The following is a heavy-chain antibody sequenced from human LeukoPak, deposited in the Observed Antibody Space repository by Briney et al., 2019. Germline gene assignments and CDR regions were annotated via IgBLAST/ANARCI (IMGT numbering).Heavy chain of an antibody. D-gene: IGHD3-10*01. CDR1: GGTFSSYA. CDR3: ARVGSFGELPQYYFDY. Sequence: SVKVSCKASGGTFSSYAISWVRQAPGQGLEWMGGIIPIFGTANYAQRFQGRVTITADESTSTAYMELSSLRSEDTAVYYCARVGSFGELPQYYFDYWGQGTLVTVSS. V-gene: IGHV1-69*13. CDR2: IIPIFGTA. J-gene: IGHJ4*02.